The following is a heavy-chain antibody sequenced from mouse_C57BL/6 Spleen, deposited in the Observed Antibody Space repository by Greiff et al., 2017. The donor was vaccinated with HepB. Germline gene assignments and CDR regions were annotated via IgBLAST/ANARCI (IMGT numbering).Heavy chain of an antibody. CDR2: IDPSDSYT. Sequence: QVQLKQPGAELVKPGASVKLSCKASGYTFTSYWMQWVKQRPGQGLEWIGEIDPSDSYTNYNQKFKGKATLTVDTSSSTAYMQLSSLTSEDSAVYYCARGLFYYGSSYVWYFDVWGTGTTVTVSS. CDR1: GYTFTSYW. J-gene: IGHJ1*03. V-gene: IGHV1-50*01. CDR3: ARGLFYYGSSYVWYFDV. D-gene: IGHD1-1*01.